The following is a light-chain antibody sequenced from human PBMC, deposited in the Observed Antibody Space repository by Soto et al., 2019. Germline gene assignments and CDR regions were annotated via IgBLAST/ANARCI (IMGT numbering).Light chain of an antibody. CDR2: KVS. CDR3: VQATHGPPWT. V-gene: IGKV2-30*01. CDR1: QSLVSSDGNTY. Sequence: DVVMTQSPLSLPVTLGQPASISCKSSQSLVSSDGNTYLHWFQQRPGQSPRRLIYKVSDRDSGVPDRFSGSGSGTDFTLKISRVEAEYVGVYYCVQATHGPPWTFGQGTKVEIK. J-gene: IGKJ1*01.